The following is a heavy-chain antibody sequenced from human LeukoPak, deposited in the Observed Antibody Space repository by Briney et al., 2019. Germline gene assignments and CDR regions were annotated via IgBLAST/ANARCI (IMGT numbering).Heavy chain of an antibody. D-gene: IGHD2-2*01. Sequence: PGGSLRLSCAASGFTFSSYGMHWVRQAPGKGLEWVAVISYDGSNKYYADSVKGRFTISRDNSKNTLYLQMNSLRAEDTAVYYCAKDGGTGCYFDYWGQGTLVTVSS. CDR2: ISYDGSNK. V-gene: IGHV3-30*18. CDR1: GFTFSSYG. J-gene: IGHJ4*02. CDR3: AKDGGTGCYFDY.